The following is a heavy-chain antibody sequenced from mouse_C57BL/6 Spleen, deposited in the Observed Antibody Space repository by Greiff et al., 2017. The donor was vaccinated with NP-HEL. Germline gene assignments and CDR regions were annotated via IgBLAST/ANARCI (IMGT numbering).Heavy chain of an antibody. CDR2: IHPNSGST. CDR3: ARDGNYIAWFAY. V-gene: IGHV1-64*01. D-gene: IGHD2-1*01. J-gene: IGHJ3*01. CDR1: GYTFTSYW. Sequence: QVQLQQPGAELVKPGASVKLSCTASGYTFTSYWMHWVKQRPGKGLEWIGMIHPNSGSTNYNEKFKSKATLTVDKSSSTAYMQLSSLTSEDSAVDYCARDGNYIAWFAYWGQGTLVTVSA.